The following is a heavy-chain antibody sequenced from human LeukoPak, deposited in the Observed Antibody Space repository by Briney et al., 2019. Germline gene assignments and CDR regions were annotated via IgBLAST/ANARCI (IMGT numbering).Heavy chain of an antibody. CDR3: AKDIGRYSSFGTAFDI. V-gene: IGHV3-9*03. J-gene: IGHJ3*02. Sequence: GGSLRLSCAASGFTFDDYAMHWVRQAPGKGLEWVSGISWNSGSIGYADSVKGRFTISRDNAKNSLYLQMNSLRAEDMALYYCAKDIGRYSSFGTAFDIWGQGTMVTLSS. D-gene: IGHD6-13*01. CDR2: ISWNSGSI. CDR1: GFTFDDYA.